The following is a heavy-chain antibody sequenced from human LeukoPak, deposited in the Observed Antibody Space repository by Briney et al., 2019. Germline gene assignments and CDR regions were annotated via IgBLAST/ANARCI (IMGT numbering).Heavy chain of an antibody. CDR1: GGSISSSSYY. CDR3: ARPGSLLWFGMRSRHGYSYFDY. Sequence: SETLSLTCTVSGGSISSSSYYWGWIRQPPGKGLEWIGEINHSGSTNYNPSLKSRVTISVDTSKNQFSLKLSSVTAADTAVYYCARPGSLLWFGMRSRHGYSYFDYWGQGTLVTVSS. CDR2: INHSGST. V-gene: IGHV4-39*07. J-gene: IGHJ4*02. D-gene: IGHD3-10*01.